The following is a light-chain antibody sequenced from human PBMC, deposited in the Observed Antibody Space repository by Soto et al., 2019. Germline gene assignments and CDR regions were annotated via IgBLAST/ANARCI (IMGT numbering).Light chain of an antibody. CDR1: NSDVGSYDY. J-gene: IGLJ3*02. V-gene: IGLV2-14*03. Sequence: QSALTQPASVSGSPGQSITISCTGTNSDVGSYDYVSWYQQHPGKAPKLIIYEVTNRPSGISNRLSGSKSGDTASLTISGLQAEDEADYYCSSYMGNYIWAFGGGTKLTVL. CDR3: SSYMGNYIWA. CDR2: EVT.